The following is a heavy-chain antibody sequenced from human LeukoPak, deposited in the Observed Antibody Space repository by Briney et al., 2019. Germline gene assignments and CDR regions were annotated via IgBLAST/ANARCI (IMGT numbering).Heavy chain of an antibody. CDR3: ARVDYVSGSYFDY. D-gene: IGHD3-10*01. CDR2: IYSGGST. J-gene: IGHJ4*02. CDR1: GFTVSSNY. V-gene: IGHV3-53*01. Sequence: GGSLRLSCAASGFTVSSNYMSWVRRAPGKGLEWVSVIYSGGSTDYADSVKGRFAISRDNSKNMLYLQLNSLRAEDTAVYYCARVDYVSGSYFDYWGQGTLVTVSS.